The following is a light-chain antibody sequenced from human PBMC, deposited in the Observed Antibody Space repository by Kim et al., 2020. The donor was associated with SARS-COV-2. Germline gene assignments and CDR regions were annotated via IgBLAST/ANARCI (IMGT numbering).Light chain of an antibody. J-gene: IGKJ1*01. Sequence: ATVGDRVTITCRASQSISSYLKLYQQKPGKAPTLLIYAASSLQSVVPSRFSVSGSRTDFTLTISSLQPEYFATYYCQQSDSTPCTFGQGAKVDIK. CDR3: QQSDSTPCT. CDR2: AAS. CDR1: QSISSY. V-gene: IGKV1-39*01.